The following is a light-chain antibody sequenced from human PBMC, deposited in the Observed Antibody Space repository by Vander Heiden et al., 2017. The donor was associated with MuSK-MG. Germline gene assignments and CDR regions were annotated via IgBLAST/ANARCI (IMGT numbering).Light chain of an antibody. J-gene: IGKJ1*01. Sequence: IVLTQSPGTLSLSPGGRVTLSGRASQSINKNPLGWYQQKAGKAPRLLIYAASTRATGIPDRFSGSGSATDFTLTISGLEPEDFAVYFCQQDGTSPLTFGEGTKVEIK. V-gene: IGKV3-20*01. CDR1: QSINKNP. CDR2: AAS. CDR3: QQDGTSPLT.